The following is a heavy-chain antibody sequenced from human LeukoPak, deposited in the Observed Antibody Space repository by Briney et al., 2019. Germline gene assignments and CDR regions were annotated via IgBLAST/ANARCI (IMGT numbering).Heavy chain of an antibody. D-gene: IGHD4-17*01. CDR2: ISSSSSYI. CDR3: ARDHGTTVATR. Sequence: GGSLRLSCAASGFTFSSYSMNWVRQAPGKGLEWVSSISSSSSYIYYADSVKGRFTISRDNAKNSLYLQMNSLRAEDTAVYYCARDHGTTVATRWGQGTLVTVSS. CDR1: GFTFSSYS. J-gene: IGHJ4*02. V-gene: IGHV3-21*01.